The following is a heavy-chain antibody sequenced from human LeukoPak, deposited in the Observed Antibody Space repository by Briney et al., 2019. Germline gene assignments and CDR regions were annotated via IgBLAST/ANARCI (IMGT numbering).Heavy chain of an antibody. J-gene: IGHJ4*02. CDR3: AKTYGVTKPYFDY. D-gene: IGHD2-21*02. CDR1: GFTFSSYG. Sequence: GGSLXXSCGAXGFTFSSYGMQWVSQAPGKGGEGVAVIWYDGSKEYYPDYVKGGFTIYRDNYKNRVYMEMKRQRDEDTAMYYCAKTYGVTKPYFDYWGQGSLVTVSS. V-gene: IGHV3-33*06. CDR2: IWYDGSKE.